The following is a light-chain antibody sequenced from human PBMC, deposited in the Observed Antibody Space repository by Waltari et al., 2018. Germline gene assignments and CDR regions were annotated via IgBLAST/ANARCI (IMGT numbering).Light chain of an antibody. V-gene: IGKV3-15*01. CDR1: QSVSSN. CDR3: QQYNNWPPWT. CDR2: GAS. Sequence: EIVMTQSPATLSASPGERATLSCRASQSVSSNLAWYQQKPGQAPSLLIYGASTRATGIPARFSGSGSGTEFTLTISSLQSEDFAVYYCQQYNNWPPWTFGQGTKVEIK. J-gene: IGKJ1*01.